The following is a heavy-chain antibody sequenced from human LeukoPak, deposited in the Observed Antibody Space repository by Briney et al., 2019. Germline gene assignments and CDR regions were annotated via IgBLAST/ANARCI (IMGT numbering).Heavy chain of an antibody. CDR2: ISGSGGST. CDR3: AKDNVGQSDYVFDY. Sequence: PGRSLRLSCTASGFTFSSYAMSWVRQAPGKGLEWVSAISGSGGSTYYADSVKGRFTISRDNSKNTLYLQMNSLRAEDTAVYYCAKDNVGQSDYVFDYWGQGTLVTVSS. CDR1: GFTFSSYA. J-gene: IGHJ4*02. V-gene: IGHV3-23*01. D-gene: IGHD4-17*01.